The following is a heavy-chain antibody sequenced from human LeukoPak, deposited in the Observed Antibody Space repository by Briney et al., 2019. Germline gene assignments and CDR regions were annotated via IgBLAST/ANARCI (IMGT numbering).Heavy chain of an antibody. Sequence: PGGSLRLSCAASGLTFSSYAMSWVRQAPGKGLEWVSAISGRGGSTYYADSVKGRFTISRDNYKNTLYLQMNSLRAEDTAVYYCAKEGLLWFGEAHAYYFDYWGQGTLVTVSS. J-gene: IGHJ4*02. CDR3: AKEGLLWFGEAHAYYFDY. CDR1: GLTFSSYA. CDR2: ISGRGGST. D-gene: IGHD3-10*01. V-gene: IGHV3-23*01.